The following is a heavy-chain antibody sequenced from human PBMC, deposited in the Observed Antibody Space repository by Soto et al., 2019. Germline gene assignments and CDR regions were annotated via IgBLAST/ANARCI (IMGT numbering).Heavy chain of an antibody. Sequence: PGESLKISWKGSGYSFTSHWINWVRQMPGKGLEWMGIIYPGDSDTRYSPSFQGQVTISADKSIDTAYLQWRSLQASDTAVYYCARHHGSPGSYFGLDVWGQGTTVTVSS. D-gene: IGHD6-13*01. J-gene: IGHJ6*02. CDR3: ARHHGSPGSYFGLDV. CDR1: GYSFTSHW. V-gene: IGHV5-51*01. CDR2: IYPGDSDT.